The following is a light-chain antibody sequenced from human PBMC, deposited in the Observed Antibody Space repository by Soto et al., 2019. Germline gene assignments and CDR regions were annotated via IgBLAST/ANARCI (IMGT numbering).Light chain of an antibody. CDR3: HQYHFWPWT. Sequence: LTYSPCSQSLSLRERATLCCKPSQSVSSSSLAWYQQKPGQAHRLIRYGASSRATGLPERFSGSGSGTEFTLTSSSLKSEDFAVYYCHQYHFWPWTFGQGTKLEIK. V-gene: IGKV3-20*01. CDR2: GAS. J-gene: IGKJ1*01. CDR1: QSVSSSS.